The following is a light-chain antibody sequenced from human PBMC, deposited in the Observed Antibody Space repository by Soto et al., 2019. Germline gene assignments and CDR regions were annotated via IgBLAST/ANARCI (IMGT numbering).Light chain of an antibody. J-gene: IGKJ1*01. CDR1: QIVSSSY. Sequence: EVVLTQSPGTLSLFPGERATLSCRASQIVSSSYLAWYQQKPGQAPRLLIFGASSRATGIPDRFSGSGSGTDFILTISRLEPEDFAVYYCQQYGNSRWTFGQGTKVDIK. CDR3: QQYGNSRWT. V-gene: IGKV3-20*01. CDR2: GAS.